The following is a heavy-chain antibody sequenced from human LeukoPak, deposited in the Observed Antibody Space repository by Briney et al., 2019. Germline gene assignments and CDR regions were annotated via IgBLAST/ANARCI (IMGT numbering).Heavy chain of an antibody. CDR2: ISGSSSYI. CDR3: ARGSSNVAARNNWFDP. Sequence: GGSLRLSCAASGFTFSGYDMNWVRPAPGKGLEWVSSISGSSSYIYYADSMKGRFTIARDNAKNSLYLQMNSLRAEDTAVYYCARGSSNVAARNNWFDPWGQGTLVTVSS. V-gene: IGHV3-21*01. CDR1: GFTFSGYD. D-gene: IGHD6-6*01. J-gene: IGHJ5*02.